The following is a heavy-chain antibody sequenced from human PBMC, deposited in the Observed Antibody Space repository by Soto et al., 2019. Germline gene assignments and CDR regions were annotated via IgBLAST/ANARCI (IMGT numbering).Heavy chain of an antibody. V-gene: IGHV3-66*01. D-gene: IGHD2-21*02. CDR1: GFTVSNNY. CDR2: IYSGGDT. J-gene: IGHJ3*02. Sequence: EVQLVESGGGLVQPGGSLRLSCAVSGFTVSNNYMSWVRQAPEKGLEWISVIYSGGDTYHADSVKVRFIISRDNSKNTLYLQMNSLRVDDTAVYYCARGGGAYCGNDCIRAVDIWGQGTMVTVSS. CDR3: ARGGGAYCGNDCIRAVDI.